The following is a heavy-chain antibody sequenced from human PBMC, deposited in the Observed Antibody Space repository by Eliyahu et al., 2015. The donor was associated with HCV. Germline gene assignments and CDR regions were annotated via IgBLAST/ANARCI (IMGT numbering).Heavy chain of an antibody. J-gene: IGHJ5*02. V-gene: IGHV4-39*01. D-gene: IGHD3-22*01. Sequence: QLQLQESGPGLVKPSETLSLTCTVSGGSISSSSYYWGWIRQPPGKGLEWIGSIYYSGSTYYNPSLKSRVTISVDTSKNQFSLKLSSVTAADTAVYYCARHLTYYYDSSGYFWFDPWGQGTLVTVSS. CDR2: IYYSGST. CDR1: GGSISSSSYY. CDR3: ARHLTYYYDSSGYFWFDP.